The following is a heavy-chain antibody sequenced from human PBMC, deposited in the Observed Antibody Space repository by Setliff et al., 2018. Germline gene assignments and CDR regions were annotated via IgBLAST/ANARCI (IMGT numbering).Heavy chain of an antibody. CDR2: IKSKTDGGTT. V-gene: IGHV3-15*01. J-gene: IGHJ4*02. D-gene: IGHD6-13*01. CDR3: TTAPLAAASTC. CDR1: GFTFSDYY. Sequence: GGSLRLSCAASGFTFSDYYMNWIRQAPGKGLEWVGRIKSKTDGGTTDYAAPVKGRFTISRDDSKNTLYLQMNSLKTEDTAVYYCTTAPLAAASTCWGQGTLVTVSS.